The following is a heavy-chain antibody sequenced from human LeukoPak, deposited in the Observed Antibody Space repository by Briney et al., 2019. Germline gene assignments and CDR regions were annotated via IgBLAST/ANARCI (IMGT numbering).Heavy chain of an antibody. V-gene: IGHV3-11*06. Sequence: GGSLRLSCAASGFTFSDYYMSWIRQAPGKGLEWVSYISSSSSYINYADSVKGRFTISRDNAKTSLYLQMNSLRAEDTAVYYCASVLRPRYYFDYWGQGTLVTVSS. CDR3: ASVLRPRYYFDY. J-gene: IGHJ4*02. CDR1: GFTFSDYY. CDR2: ISSSSSYI. D-gene: IGHD3-3*01.